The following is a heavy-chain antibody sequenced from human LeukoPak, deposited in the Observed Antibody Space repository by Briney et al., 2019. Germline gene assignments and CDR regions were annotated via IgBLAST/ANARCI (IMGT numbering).Heavy chain of an antibody. D-gene: IGHD2-15*01. Sequence: SETLSLTCTVSGGSISSYYWSWVRQPPGKGLEGVGYIYYSGSTNYNPSLKSRVTISVDTSKNQFSLKLSSVTAADTAVYYCARVNPGYCSGGSCYYYYGMDVWGQGTTVTVSS. CDR3: ARVNPGYCSGGSCYYYYGMDV. CDR2: IYYSGST. CDR1: GGSISSYY. J-gene: IGHJ6*02. V-gene: IGHV4-59*01.